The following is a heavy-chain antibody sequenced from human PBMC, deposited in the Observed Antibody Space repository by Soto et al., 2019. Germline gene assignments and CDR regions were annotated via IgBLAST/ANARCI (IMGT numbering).Heavy chain of an antibody. CDR1: GFTFSSYS. J-gene: IGHJ4*02. Sequence: EVHLVESGGGLVQPGGSLRLSCAASGFTFSSYSLNWVRQAPGKGLEWVSYITSSGTTVYYADSVRGRFTISRDNAKISLYPQMNIVRDVDTAVYYCARGSSNWAYYFDFWGQGTLVTVSS. V-gene: IGHV3-48*02. CDR3: ARGSSNWAYYFDF. D-gene: IGHD6-13*01. CDR2: ITSSGTTV.